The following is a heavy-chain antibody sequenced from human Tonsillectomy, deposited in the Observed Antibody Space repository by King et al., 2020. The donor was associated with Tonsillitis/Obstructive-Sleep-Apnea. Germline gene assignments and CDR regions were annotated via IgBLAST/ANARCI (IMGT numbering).Heavy chain of an antibody. CDR2: ISYDGSNK. J-gene: IGHJ6*02. CDR1: GFTFTSYA. CDR3: ARGITVVRGVRVYYCMDV. D-gene: IGHD3-10*01. Sequence: VQLVESGGGVVQPGRSLRLSCAASGFTFTSYAMHWVRQAPGKGLEWVAVISYDGSNKYNADSVKGRFTISRDNSKNTLYLQMNSLRAEDTAVYYCARGITVVRGVRVYYCMDVWGQGTTVTVSS. V-gene: IGHV3-30*04.